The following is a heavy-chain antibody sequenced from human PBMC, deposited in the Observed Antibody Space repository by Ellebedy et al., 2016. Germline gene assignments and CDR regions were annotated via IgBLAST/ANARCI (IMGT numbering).Heavy chain of an antibody. CDR2: INPSGGST. J-gene: IGHJ5*02. CDR3: ARVGHGSGTPSP. Sequence: ASVKVSXXASGYTFTSYYMHWVRQAPGQGLEWMGIINPSGGSTSYAQKFQGRVTMTRDTSTSTVYMELSSLRSEDTAVYYCARVGHGSGTPSPWGQGTLVTVSS. CDR1: GYTFTSYY. D-gene: IGHD3-10*01. V-gene: IGHV1-46*01.